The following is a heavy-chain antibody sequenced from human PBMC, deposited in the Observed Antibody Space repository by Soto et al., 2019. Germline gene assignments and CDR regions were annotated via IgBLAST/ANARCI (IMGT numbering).Heavy chain of an antibody. CDR2: IYYSGST. V-gene: IGHV4-59*01. J-gene: IGHJ6*02. D-gene: IGHD3-10*01. CDR1: GGSISSYY. CDR3: ARDRGYPETYGTDV. Sequence: PSETLSLTCTVSGGSISSYYWSWIRQPPGKGLEWIGYIYYSGSTNYNPSLKSRVTISVDTSKNQFSLKLSSVTAADTAVYYCARDRGYPETYGTDVWGQGTTVTVSS.